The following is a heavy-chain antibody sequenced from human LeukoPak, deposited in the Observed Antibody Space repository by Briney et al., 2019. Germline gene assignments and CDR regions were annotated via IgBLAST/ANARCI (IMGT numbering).Heavy chain of an antibody. Sequence: SETLSLTCTVSGGSISSYYWSWIRQPPGKGLEWIGYIYYSGSTNYNPSLKSRVTISVDTSKNQFSLKLSSVTAADTAVYYCARNLASPYYYGTGTFKVNWFDPWGQGTLVTVSS. J-gene: IGHJ5*02. CDR1: GGSISSYY. CDR2: IYYSGST. D-gene: IGHD3-10*01. CDR3: ARNLASPYYYGTGTFKVNWFDP. V-gene: IGHV4-59*01.